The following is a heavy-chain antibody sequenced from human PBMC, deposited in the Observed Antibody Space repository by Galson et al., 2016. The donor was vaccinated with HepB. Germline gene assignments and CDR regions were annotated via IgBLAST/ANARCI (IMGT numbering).Heavy chain of an antibody. CDR1: GFSLSTSGVG. J-gene: IGHJ4*02. D-gene: IGHD3-22*01. CDR3: ARPYYYDNSGYYLAALYYFDF. V-gene: IGHV2-5*02. Sequence: PALVKPTQTLTLTCTFSGFSLSTSGVGVGWIRQPPGKALEWLALIYWDDDRHYSPSLKSRITITKDTSKNQVVLTMTNMDPVDTATYYCARPYYYDNSGYYLAALYYFDFWGQGTLVTVSS. CDR2: IYWDDDR.